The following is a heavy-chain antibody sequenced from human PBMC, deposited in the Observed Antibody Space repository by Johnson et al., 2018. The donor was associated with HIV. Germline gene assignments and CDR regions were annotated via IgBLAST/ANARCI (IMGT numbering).Heavy chain of an antibody. D-gene: IGHD3-3*01. V-gene: IGHV3-30*02. J-gene: IGHJ3*02. CDR1: GFTFSSYG. CDR2: IRYDGSNK. CDR3: AKDEGSGYSYDAFDI. Sequence: QVQVVESGEGVVQPGGSLRLSCAASGFTFSSYGMHWVRQAPGKGLEWVAFIRYDGSNKYYADSVKGRFTISRDNSKNTLYLQMNSLRAEDTAVYYCAKDEGSGYSYDAFDIWGQGTMVTVSS.